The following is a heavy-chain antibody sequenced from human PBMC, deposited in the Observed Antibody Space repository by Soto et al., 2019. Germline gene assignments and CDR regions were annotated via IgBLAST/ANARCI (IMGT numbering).Heavy chain of an antibody. Sequence: PSETLSLTCAFSGCSISSTNWWNWVRQPPGKGLEWIGEVYHIWSTNYNPALKSRVTISVDKSKNQFSVRLNSVTAADTAVYYCAGRRDDSGSLDYWGQGTLVNVS. CDR2: VYHIWST. D-gene: IGHD3-10*01. J-gene: IGHJ4*02. V-gene: IGHV4-4*02. CDR3: AGRRDDSGSLDY. CDR1: GCSISSTNW.